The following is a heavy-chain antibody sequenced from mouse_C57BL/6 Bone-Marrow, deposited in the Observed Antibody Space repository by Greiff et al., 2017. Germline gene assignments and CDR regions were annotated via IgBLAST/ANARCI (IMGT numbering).Heavy chain of an antibody. J-gene: IGHJ3*01. CDR3: ARGGYYRAWFAY. CDR1: GYTFTSYW. CDR2: IYPGSGST. V-gene: IGHV1-55*01. Sequence: QVQLQQPGAELVKPGASVKMSCKASGYTFTSYWITWVKQRPGQGLEWIGDIYPGSGSTNYNEKFKRKATLTVDTSSSTAYMQLSSLTSEDSAVYYCARGGYYRAWFAYWGQGTLVTVSA. D-gene: IGHD2-3*01.